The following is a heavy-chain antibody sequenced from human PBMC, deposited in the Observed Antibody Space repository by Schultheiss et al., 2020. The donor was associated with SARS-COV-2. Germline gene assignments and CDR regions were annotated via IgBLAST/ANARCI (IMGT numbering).Heavy chain of an antibody. D-gene: IGHD3-16*01. CDR3: ARGGTYGMDV. CDR1: GFTFSSYG. CDR2: VSGSGTTI. V-gene: IGHV3-48*04. J-gene: IGHJ6*02. Sequence: GESLKISCAASGFTFSSYGMHWVRQAPGKGLEWVSYVSGSGTTIHYADSVKGRFTISRDNAKNSLYLQMSSLRAEDTAVYYCARGGTYGMDVWGQGTTVTVSS.